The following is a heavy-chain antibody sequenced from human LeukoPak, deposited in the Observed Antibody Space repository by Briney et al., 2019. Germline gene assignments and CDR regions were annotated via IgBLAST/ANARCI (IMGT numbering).Heavy chain of an antibody. CDR2: IYYSGST. CDR1: GGSISSSSYY. J-gene: IGHJ3*02. Sequence: SETLSLTCTVSGGSISSSSYYWGWIRQPPGKGLGWIGSIYYSGSTYYNPSLKSRVTISVDTSKNQFSLKLSSVTAADTAVYYCARHGGDYDAFDIWGQGTMVTVSS. D-gene: IGHD2-21*02. CDR3: ARHGGDYDAFDI. V-gene: IGHV4-39*01.